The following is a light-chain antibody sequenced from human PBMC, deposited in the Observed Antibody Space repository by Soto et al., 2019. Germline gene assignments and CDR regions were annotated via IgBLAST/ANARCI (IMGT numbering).Light chain of an antibody. V-gene: IGKV3-20*01. CDR3: QQYASSLLT. Sequence: EIVLTQSPGTLSLSPGERATLSCRASQTVSSSYLAWYQQKPGQAPMLLIYGASSRATGIPDRFSGSGSGTDFTLTISRLEPEDFAVYYCQQYASSLLTFGGGTKVDIK. CDR1: QTVSSSY. CDR2: GAS. J-gene: IGKJ4*01.